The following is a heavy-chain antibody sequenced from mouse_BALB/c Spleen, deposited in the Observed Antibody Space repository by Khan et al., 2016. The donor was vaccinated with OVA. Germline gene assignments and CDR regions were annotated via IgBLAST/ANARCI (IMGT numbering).Heavy chain of an antibody. CDR2: IWAGGST. CDR3: ARGENAMGY. J-gene: IGHJ4*01. V-gene: IGHV2-9*02. Sequence: QVQLQQSGPGLVAPSQSLSITCTVSGFSLTSYGVHWVRQPPGKGLEWLGVIWAGGSTNYNSALMSRLSISTDNSKSKVFLKRNSLQTDDTAMYYCARGENAMGYWGQGTSVTVSS. CDR1: GFSLTSYG.